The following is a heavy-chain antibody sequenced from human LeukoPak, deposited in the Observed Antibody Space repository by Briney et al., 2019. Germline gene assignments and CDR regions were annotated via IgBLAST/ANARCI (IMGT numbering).Heavy chain of an antibody. V-gene: IGHV1-2*02. CDR2: INPNSGGT. CDR1: GGTFSSYA. CDR3: ARAYCSTTTCPRGYYHYSVDV. Sequence: ASVKVSCKASGGTFSSYAISWMRQAPGQGLEWMGWINPNSGGTDYAQKFQGRVTMTRDTSINTAYMDLSRLTSDDTAVYYCARAYCSTTTCPRGYYHYSVDVWGKGTTVTVSS. D-gene: IGHD2-2*01. J-gene: IGHJ6*03.